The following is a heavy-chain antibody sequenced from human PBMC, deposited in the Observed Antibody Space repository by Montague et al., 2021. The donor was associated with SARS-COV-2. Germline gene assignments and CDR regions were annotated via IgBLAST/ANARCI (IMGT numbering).Heavy chain of an antibody. CDR3: ARAQNTCFIANCVNYFEV. CDR1: GGSISSYY. J-gene: IGHJ4*02. Sequence: SETLSLTCEVSGGSISSYYWSWIRQSPGKGLEWIGYVHYTGSTKYNPSLKTRVTLLLDTPKKHCSLKLKSVTAADTAVYYCARAQNTCFIANCVNYFEVWGLGALVTVSS. CDR2: VHYTGST. D-gene: IGHD1-1*01. V-gene: IGHV4-59*01.